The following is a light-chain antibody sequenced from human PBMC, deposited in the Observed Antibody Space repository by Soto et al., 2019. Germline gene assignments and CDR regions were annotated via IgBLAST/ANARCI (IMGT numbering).Light chain of an antibody. CDR1: QGIGSD. J-gene: IGKJ4*01. CDR2: AVS. Sequence: AIEMTQSPSSLSASVGDRVTITCRASQGIGSDLAWYQQRPGKAPNLLIYAVSSLQNGVPSRFSGSGSGTDFTLTISGLQPEDFATYYCLQDHSYLTFGGGTRVESK. CDR3: LQDHSYLT. V-gene: IGKV1-6*01.